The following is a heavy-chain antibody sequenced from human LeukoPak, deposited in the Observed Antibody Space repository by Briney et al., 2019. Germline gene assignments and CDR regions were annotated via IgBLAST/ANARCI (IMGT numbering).Heavy chain of an antibody. V-gene: IGHV4-4*07. CDR3: AKDGGSWLLSTDPFDY. CDR1: GGSISSYY. D-gene: IGHD3-9*01. Sequence: SETLSLTCSVSGGSISSYYWSWIRQPAGKGLEWIGRIYTSGSTNYNPSLKSRVTMSVDTSKDQISLNLSSVTAADTAVYYCAKDGGSWLLSTDPFDYWGQGTLVTVSS. CDR2: IYTSGST. J-gene: IGHJ4*02.